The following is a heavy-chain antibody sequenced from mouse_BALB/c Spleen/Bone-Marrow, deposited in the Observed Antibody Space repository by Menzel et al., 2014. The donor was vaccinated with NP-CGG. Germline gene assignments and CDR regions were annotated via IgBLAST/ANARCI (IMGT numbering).Heavy chain of an antibody. CDR3: ARHAYYDQTEVSFVY. J-gene: IGHJ3*01. Sequence: VQLKQSGGGLVKSGGSLKLSCAASGFTFNNYGMSWVRQTPEKRLEWVATISGGGSCTFYPDSVKGRFTISRDNAKNDLYLQLSSLRSEDTALYYCARHAYYDQTEVSFVYWGQGTLVTVSA. CDR2: ISGGGSCT. V-gene: IGHV5-9-2*01. D-gene: IGHD2-4*01. CDR1: GFTFNNYG.